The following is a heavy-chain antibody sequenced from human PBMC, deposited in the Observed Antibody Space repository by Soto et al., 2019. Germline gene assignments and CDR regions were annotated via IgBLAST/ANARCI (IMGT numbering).Heavy chain of an antibody. J-gene: IGHJ4*02. CDR3: AKDVYSQGPVHFDH. CDR1: GFTFSTFA. V-gene: IGHV3-23*01. D-gene: IGHD5-18*01. CDR2: ISSSGGST. Sequence: PGGSLRLSCAASGFTFSTFAVSWVRQAPGKGLEWVSAISSSGGSTYYADSVKGRFTISRDNSKNTLFLQMNSLRAEDTAIYFCAKDVYSQGPVHFDHWGQGTLDTVSS.